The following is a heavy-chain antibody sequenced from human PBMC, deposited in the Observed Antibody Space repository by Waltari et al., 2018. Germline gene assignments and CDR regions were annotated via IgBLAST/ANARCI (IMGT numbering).Heavy chain of an antibody. V-gene: IGHV4-34*01. CDR3: AREGQWLDTYYFDY. D-gene: IGHD6-19*01. CDR2: INHSGST. Sequence: QVQLQQWGAGLLKPSETLSLTCAVYGGSFSGYYWSWIRQPPGQGLEWTGEINHSGSTNYNPSLKSRVIISVDTSKNQFSLKLSSVTAADTAVYYCAREGQWLDTYYFDYWGQGTLVTVSS. CDR1: GGSFSGYY. J-gene: IGHJ4*02.